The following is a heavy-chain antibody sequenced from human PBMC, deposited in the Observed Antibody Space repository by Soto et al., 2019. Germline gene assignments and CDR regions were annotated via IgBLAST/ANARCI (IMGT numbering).Heavy chain of an antibody. Sequence: LRLSCAASGFTFSSYGMHWVRQAPGKGLEWVAVIWYDGSNKYYADSVKGRFTVSRDNSKNTLYLQMNSLRAEDTAVYYCARDQYGGHSGYDDGGGYYYYMDVWGKGTTVTVSS. CDR3: ARDQYGGHSGYDDGGGYYYYMDV. J-gene: IGHJ6*03. CDR1: GFTFSSYG. V-gene: IGHV3-33*01. CDR2: IWYDGSNK. D-gene: IGHD5-12*01.